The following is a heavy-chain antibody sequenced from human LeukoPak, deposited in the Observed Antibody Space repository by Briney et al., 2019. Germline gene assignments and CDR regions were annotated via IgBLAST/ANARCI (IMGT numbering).Heavy chain of an antibody. D-gene: IGHD3-10*01. CDR2: INHSGST. V-gene: IGHV4-34*01. CDR3: ARGVSLWFGGPYGMDV. J-gene: IGHJ6*02. Sequence: SETLSLTCAVYGGSFSGYHWSWIRQPPGKGLEWIGEINHSGSTNYNPSLKSRVTISVDTSKNQFSLKLSSVTAADTAVYYCARGVSLWFGGPYGMDVWGQGTTVTVSS. CDR1: GGSFSGYH.